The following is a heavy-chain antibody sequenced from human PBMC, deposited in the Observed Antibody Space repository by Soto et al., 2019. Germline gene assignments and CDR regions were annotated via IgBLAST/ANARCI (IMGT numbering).Heavy chain of an antibody. CDR1: GYTFTSYG. J-gene: IGHJ6*02. D-gene: IGHD5-18*01. CDR2: ISAYNGNT. Sequence: GASVKVSCKASGYTFTSYGISWVRQAPGQGLEWMGWISAYNGNTKYAQKLQGRVTMTTDTSTSTAYMELRSPRSDDTAVYYCARVYGQWIQLCLKQGMDVWGHGTTVTVYS. V-gene: IGHV1-18*01. CDR3: ARVYGQWIQLCLKQGMDV.